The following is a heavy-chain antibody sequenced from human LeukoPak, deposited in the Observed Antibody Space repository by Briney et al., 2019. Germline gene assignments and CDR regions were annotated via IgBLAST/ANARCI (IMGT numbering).Heavy chain of an antibody. Sequence: GSLRLSCGASGFIFDAHDMHWVRQAPGKGLEWVAFIRSDGYHTYYADSVKGRFTITRDNSKNTLYLQMNSLRLEDMALYYCAKPSGSGVDYWGRGTRATVSS. CDR3: AKPSGSGVDY. CDR2: IRSDGYHT. CDR1: GFIFDAHD. J-gene: IGHJ4*02. V-gene: IGHV3-30*02. D-gene: IGHD1-26*01.